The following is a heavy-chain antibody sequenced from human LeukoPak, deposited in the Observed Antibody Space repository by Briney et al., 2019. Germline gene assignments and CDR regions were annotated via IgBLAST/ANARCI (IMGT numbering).Heavy chain of an antibody. CDR3: AREGAYDYVWGTDY. D-gene: IGHD3-16*01. CDR1: GSTFSSYW. J-gene: IGHJ4*02. V-gene: IGHV3-7*01. Sequence: PGGSLRLSCAASGSTFSSYWMSWVRQAPGKGLEWVANIKQDGREKYYVDSVKGRFTISRDNAKNSLYLQMNSLRAEDTAVYYCAREGAYDYVWGTDYWGQGTLVTVSS. CDR2: IKQDGREK.